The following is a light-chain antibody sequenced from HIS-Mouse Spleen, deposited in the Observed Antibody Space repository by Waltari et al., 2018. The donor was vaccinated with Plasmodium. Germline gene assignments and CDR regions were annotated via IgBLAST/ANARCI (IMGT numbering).Light chain of an antibody. V-gene: IGKV1-9*01. Sequence: DIQLTQSPSFLSASVVDRVTIHSRAIQGIRSYLASYQQNAGKAPKLLIYAATTLQSGVPSRFSGSGSGTEFTLTISSLQPEDFATYYCQQLNSYPLPFGQGTKLEIK. CDR2: AAT. CDR3: QQLNSYPLP. CDR1: QGIRSY. J-gene: IGKJ2*01.